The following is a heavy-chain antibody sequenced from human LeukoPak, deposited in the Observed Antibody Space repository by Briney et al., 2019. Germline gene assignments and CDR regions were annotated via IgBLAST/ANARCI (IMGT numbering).Heavy chain of an antibody. CDR3: AIAGGYDSHESYYYYMDV. CDR2: IIHSGST. Sequence: SETLSLTCAVYGGSFCCYYWSWIRQPPGKGLEWIGEIIHSGSTNCNPSLKSRVTISVDTSKNQFSLKLRSVTAADTAVYYCAIAGGYDSHESYYYYMDVWGKGTTVTVSS. CDR1: GGSFCCYY. V-gene: IGHV4-34*12. D-gene: IGHD5-12*01. J-gene: IGHJ6*03.